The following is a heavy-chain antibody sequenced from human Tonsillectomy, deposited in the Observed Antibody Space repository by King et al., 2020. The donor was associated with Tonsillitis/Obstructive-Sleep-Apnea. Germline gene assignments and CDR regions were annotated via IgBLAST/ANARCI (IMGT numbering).Heavy chain of an antibody. CDR3: ARDLSYLSADFDP. D-gene: IGHD2-21*01. CDR1: GFTFSSYG. Sequence: QVQLVESGGGVVQPGRSLRLSCAASGFTFSSYGMYWVRQAPGKGLEWVAVIWDDGSKKNYADSVKGRFTISRDDSKSTVYLQMNSLRAEDTAVYYCARDLSYLSADFDPWGQGTLVTVSS. CDR2: IWDDGSKK. J-gene: IGHJ5*02. V-gene: IGHV3-33*01.